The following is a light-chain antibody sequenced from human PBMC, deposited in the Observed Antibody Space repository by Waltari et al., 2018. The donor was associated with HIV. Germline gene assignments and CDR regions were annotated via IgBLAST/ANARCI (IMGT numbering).Light chain of an antibody. CDR3: AVWDDSLRGGV. CDR2: RDD. J-gene: IGLJ3*02. Sequence: QSVVTQPPSASGTPGQRVVTPCSGSNSNIGSNSVNWYQQVPGAAPKILINRDDKRCSGVPDRFSGSKSATSAALAMSELRSEDEADYYCAVWDDSLRGGVFGGGTKLTVL. CDR1: NSNIGSNS. V-gene: IGLV1-47*01.